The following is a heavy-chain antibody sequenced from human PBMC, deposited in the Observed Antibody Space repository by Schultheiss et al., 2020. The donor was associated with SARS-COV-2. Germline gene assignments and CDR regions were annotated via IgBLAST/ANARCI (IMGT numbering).Heavy chain of an antibody. J-gene: IGHJ4*02. Sequence: GGSLRLSCAASGFTFNSFAMSWVRQAPGKGLEWVAGISGSGDNTYDAPSVKGRFTISRDNSKNTLYLQMNSLRAEDTAVYYCAKDLDYDFWSAYYKFDYWGQGTLVTFSS. CDR3: AKDLDYDFWSAYYKFDY. CDR2: ISGSGDNT. D-gene: IGHD3-3*01. CDR1: GFTFNSFA. V-gene: IGHV3-23*01.